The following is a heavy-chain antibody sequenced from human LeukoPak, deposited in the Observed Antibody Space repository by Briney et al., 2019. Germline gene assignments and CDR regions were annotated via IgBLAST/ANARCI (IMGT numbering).Heavy chain of an antibody. D-gene: IGHD6-13*01. CDR1: GGSFSGYY. J-gene: IGHJ4*02. V-gene: IGHV4-34*01. Sequence: ASETLSLTCAVYGGSFSGYYWSWIRQPPGKGLEWIGEVNHSGSTNYNPSLKSRVTISVDTSKNQFSLKLSSVTAADTAVYYCASEIAAAGKGFDYWGQGTLVTVSS. CDR2: VNHSGST. CDR3: ASEIAAAGKGFDY.